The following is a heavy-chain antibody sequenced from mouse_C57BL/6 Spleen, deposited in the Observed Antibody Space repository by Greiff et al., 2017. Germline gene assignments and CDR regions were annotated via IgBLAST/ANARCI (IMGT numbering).Heavy chain of an antibody. CDR1: GFTFSDYY. J-gene: IGHJ1*03. CDR2: INYDGSST. CDR3: ARDEGYDWYFDV. V-gene: IGHV5-16*01. Sequence: VQLKEPEGGLVQPGSSMKLSCTASGFTFSDYYMAWVRQVPEKGLEWVANINYDGSSTYYLDSLKSRFIISRDNAKNILYLQMSSLKSEDTATYYCARDEGYDWYFDVWGTGTTVTVSS. D-gene: IGHD2-3*01.